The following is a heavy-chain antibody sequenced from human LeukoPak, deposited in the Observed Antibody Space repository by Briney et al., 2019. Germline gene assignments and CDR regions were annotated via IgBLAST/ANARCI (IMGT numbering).Heavy chain of an antibody. CDR3: ARGRSGLAAAGTYDF. CDR2: INPKSGRT. Sequence: GASVTVSFKASGYTFTSSDINWVRQATGQGLEWMGWINPKSGRTGYAKKFQDRVSMTMNTSISTAYMEVSSLRLDDTAVYYCARGRSGLAAAGTYDFWGQGTLITVSS. V-gene: IGHV1-8*01. J-gene: IGHJ4*02. CDR1: GYTFTSSD. D-gene: IGHD6-13*01.